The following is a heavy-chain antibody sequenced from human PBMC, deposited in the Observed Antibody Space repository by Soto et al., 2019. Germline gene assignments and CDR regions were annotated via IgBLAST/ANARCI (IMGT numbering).Heavy chain of an antibody. Sequence: QVQLVQSGAEVKKPGSSVKVSCKASGGTFSSYAISWLRQAPGQGLEWMGGIIPIFGTANYAQKFQGRVTITADESTSTAYMELSSLRSEDTAVYYCARGLGGGYPLLLPAHYYYYGMDVWGQGTTVTVSS. CDR2: IIPIFGTA. CDR1: GGTFSSYA. J-gene: IGHJ6*02. CDR3: ARGLGGGYPLLLPAHYYYYGMDV. D-gene: IGHD2-2*01. V-gene: IGHV1-69*01.